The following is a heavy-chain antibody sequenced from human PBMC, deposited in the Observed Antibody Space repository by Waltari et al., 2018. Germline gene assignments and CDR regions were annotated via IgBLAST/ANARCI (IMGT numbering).Heavy chain of an antibody. J-gene: IGHJ4*02. V-gene: IGHV1-18*04. CDR2: SSSYNLNT. CDR1: GYGITTYG. Sequence: QVQLVQSGVEMRRPGASVKVPCKASGYGITTYGVRWVRQAPGQGLEWMGRSSSYNLNTNYAQQFQLRVTMATDASTNTAYMELGSLTADDTAVYYCARDKGEVAGMDYWGQGTLVTVSS. D-gene: IGHD6-19*01. CDR3: ARDKGEVAGMDY.